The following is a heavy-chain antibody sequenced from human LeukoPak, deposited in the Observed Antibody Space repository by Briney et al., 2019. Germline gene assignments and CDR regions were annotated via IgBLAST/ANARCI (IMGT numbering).Heavy chain of an antibody. J-gene: IGHJ3*02. Sequence: PGGSLRLSCAASGFTFSSYAMSWVRQAPGKGLEWVSAISGSGGSTYYADSVKGRFTISRDNSKNTLYLQMNSLRAEDTAVYYCAKVGDYDFWSGYPEVAFDIWGQGTMVTVSS. V-gene: IGHV3-23*01. CDR2: ISGSGGST. D-gene: IGHD3-3*01. CDR3: AKVGDYDFWSGYPEVAFDI. CDR1: GFTFSSYA.